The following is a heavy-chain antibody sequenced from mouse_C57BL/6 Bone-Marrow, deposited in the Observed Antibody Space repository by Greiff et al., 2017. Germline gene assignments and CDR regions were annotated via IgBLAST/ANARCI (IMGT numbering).Heavy chain of an antibody. CDR3: TGPHYYGSSYEGY. D-gene: IGHD1-1*01. CDR2: IRLKSDNYAT. V-gene: IGHV6-3*01. J-gene: IGHJ2*01. Sequence: EVQRVESGGGLVQPGGSMKLSCVASGFTFSNYWMNWVRQSPEKGLEWVAQIRLKSDNYATHYAESVKGRFTISRDDSKSSVYLQMNNLRAEDTGIYYCTGPHYYGSSYEGYWGQGTTLTVSS. CDR1: GFTFSNYW.